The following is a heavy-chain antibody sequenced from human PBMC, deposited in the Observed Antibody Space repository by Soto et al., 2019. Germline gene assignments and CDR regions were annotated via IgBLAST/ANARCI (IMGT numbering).Heavy chain of an antibody. V-gene: IGHV4-34*01. J-gene: IGHJ4*02. CDR1: GGSFSGYY. D-gene: IGHD5-18*01. Sequence: SETLSLTCAVYGGSFSGYYWSWIRQPPGKGLEWIGEINHSGSTNYNPSLKSRVTISVDTSKNQFSLKLSSVTAAVTAVYYCARGRRDTSMVSDFDYWGQGTLVTVAS. CDR3: ARGRRDTSMVSDFDY. CDR2: INHSGST.